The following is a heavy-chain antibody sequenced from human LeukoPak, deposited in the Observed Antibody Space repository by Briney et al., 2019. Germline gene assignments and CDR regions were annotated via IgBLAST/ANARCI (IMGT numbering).Heavy chain of an antibody. Sequence: GGSLRLSCTASGFTFSSYAMSWVRQAPGKGLEWVSGISGSGDNTYYADSVKGRFTISRDNSKNTLYVQVNSLGTEDTAAYYCAKGSYYDSSGSFYFDYWGQGTLVTVSS. J-gene: IGHJ4*02. CDR3: AKGSYYDSSGSFYFDY. D-gene: IGHD3-22*01. CDR1: GFTFSSYA. V-gene: IGHV3-23*01. CDR2: ISGSGDNT.